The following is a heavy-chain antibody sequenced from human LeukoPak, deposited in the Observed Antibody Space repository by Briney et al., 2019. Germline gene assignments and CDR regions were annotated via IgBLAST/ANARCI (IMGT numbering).Heavy chain of an antibody. Sequence: SETLSLTCTVSGGSISSSSYYWGWIRQPPGKGLEWIGSIYYSGSTYYNPSLQSRVTISVDTSKNQFSLKLSSVTAADTAVYYCARTSRFGAAAGRWNNWFDPWGQGTLVTVSS. J-gene: IGHJ5*02. CDR2: IYYSGST. V-gene: IGHV4-39*01. CDR3: ARTSRFGAAAGRWNNWFDP. CDR1: GGSISSSSYY. D-gene: IGHD6-13*01.